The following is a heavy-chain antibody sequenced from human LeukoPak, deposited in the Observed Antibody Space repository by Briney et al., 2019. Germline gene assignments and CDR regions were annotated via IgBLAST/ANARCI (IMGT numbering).Heavy chain of an antibody. CDR3: AKASGDCSGGSCYSLAPYYFDY. Sequence: PGGSLRLSCAASGFTFSSYAMSWVRQAPGKGLEWVSAISGSGGSTYYADSVKGRFTISRDNSKNTLYLQMNSLRAEDTAVYYCAKASGDCSGGSCYSLAPYYFDYWGPGTLVTVSS. V-gene: IGHV3-23*01. CDR2: ISGSGGST. CDR1: GFTFSSYA. J-gene: IGHJ4*02. D-gene: IGHD2-15*01.